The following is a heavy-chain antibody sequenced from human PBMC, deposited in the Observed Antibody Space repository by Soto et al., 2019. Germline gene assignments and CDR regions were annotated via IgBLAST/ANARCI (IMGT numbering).Heavy chain of an antibody. Sequence: PGGSLRLSCAASGFTFSSYGMHWVRQAPGKGLGWVGVIWYDGSNKYYADSVKGRFTISRDNSKNTLYLQMNSLRAEDTAVYYCARASWHSEGGYSSSWATRFYYYYGMDVWGQGTTVTVYS. CDR3: ARASWHSEGGYSSSWATRFYYYYGMDV. V-gene: IGHV3-33*01. J-gene: IGHJ6*02. D-gene: IGHD6-13*01. CDR1: GFTFSSYG. CDR2: IWYDGSNK.